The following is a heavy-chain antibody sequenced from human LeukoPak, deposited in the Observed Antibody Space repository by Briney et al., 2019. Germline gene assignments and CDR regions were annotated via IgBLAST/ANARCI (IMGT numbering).Heavy chain of an antibody. J-gene: IGHJ2*01. V-gene: IGHV3-21*01. CDR3: ARVEGHCSGGSCYNYYFDL. Sequence: GGSLRLSCADSGFTFNSYSMNWVGQAPGKGLEWVSSISSSSSYIYYADSVKGRFTISRDNTKKSLFLQMNSLRAEDTAVYYCARVEGHCSGGSCYNYYFDLWGRGTLVTVSS. CDR1: GFTFNSYS. CDR2: ISSSSSYI. D-gene: IGHD2-15*01.